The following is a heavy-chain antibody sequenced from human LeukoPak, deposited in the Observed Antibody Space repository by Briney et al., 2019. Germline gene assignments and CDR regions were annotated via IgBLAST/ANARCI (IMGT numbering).Heavy chain of an antibody. CDR3: ARSTAHAFDI. CDR2: IKEDGSDK. Sequence: GGSLRLSCAASGFTFSSSWTSWVRQAPGKGLEWVANIKEDGSDKYYVDSVKGRFTVSKDNAKNSMSPQMNSLRPEDTAVYYCARSTAHAFDIWGQGTMVTVSS. CDR1: GFTFSSSW. V-gene: IGHV3-7*02. D-gene: IGHD5-18*01. J-gene: IGHJ3*02.